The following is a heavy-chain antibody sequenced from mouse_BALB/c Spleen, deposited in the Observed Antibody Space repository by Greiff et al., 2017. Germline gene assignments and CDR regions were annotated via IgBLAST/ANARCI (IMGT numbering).Heavy chain of an antibody. Sequence: EVKLQESGPSLVKPSQTLSLTCSVTGDSITSGYWNWIRKFPGNKLEYMGYISYSGSTYYNPSLKSRISITRDTSKNQYYLQLNSVTTEDTATYYCARWIYGPSGFAYWGQGTLVTVSA. V-gene: IGHV3-8*02. CDR2: ISYSGST. CDR1: GDSITSGY. CDR3: ARWIYGPSGFAY. D-gene: IGHD1-1*02. J-gene: IGHJ3*01.